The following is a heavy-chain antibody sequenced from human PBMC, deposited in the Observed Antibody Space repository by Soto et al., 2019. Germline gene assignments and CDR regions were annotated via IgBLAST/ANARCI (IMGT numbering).Heavy chain of an antibody. CDR2: IWYDGSNK. D-gene: IGHD6-13*01. CDR1: GFTFSSYG. J-gene: IGHJ6*02. Sequence: PGGSLRLSCAASGFTFSSYGMHWVRQAPGKGLEWVAVIWYDGSNKYYADSVKGRFTISRDNSKNTLYLQMNSLRAEDTAVYYCARDLNQQQLVLLGMDVWGQGTTVTVSS. V-gene: IGHV3-33*01. CDR3: ARDLNQQQLVLLGMDV.